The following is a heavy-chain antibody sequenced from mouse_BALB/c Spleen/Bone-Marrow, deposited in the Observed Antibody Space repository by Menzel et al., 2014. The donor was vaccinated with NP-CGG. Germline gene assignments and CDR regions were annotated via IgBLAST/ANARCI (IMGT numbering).Heavy chain of an antibody. Sequence: EVMLVESGGGLVQPGGSLRLSCTTSGFTFTDYYMNWVRQPPGKVLEWLGFIRNKANGYTTEYSASVRGRFTISRDNSQSILYLQMNTLRAEDSATYYCARDRGGLLFDHWGQGTTLTVSS. CDR3: ARDRGGLLFDH. CDR2: IRNKANGYTT. V-gene: IGHV7-3*02. CDR1: GFTFTDYY. J-gene: IGHJ2*01. D-gene: IGHD6-2*01.